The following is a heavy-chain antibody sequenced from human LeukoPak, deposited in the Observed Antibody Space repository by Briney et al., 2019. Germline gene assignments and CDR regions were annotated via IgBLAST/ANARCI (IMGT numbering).Heavy chain of an antibody. D-gene: IGHD3-22*01. CDR3: AKDGDSSGYYYVSYFDY. Sequence: PGGSLRLSCAASGFTFSNYGMHWVRQVPGKGLEWVAFIRYDGSNKYYADSVKGRFTISRDNSKNTLYLQMNSLRAEDTAVYYCAKDGDSSGYYYVSYFDYWGQGTLVTVSS. V-gene: IGHV3-30*02. CDR1: GFTFSNYG. CDR2: IRYDGSNK. J-gene: IGHJ4*02.